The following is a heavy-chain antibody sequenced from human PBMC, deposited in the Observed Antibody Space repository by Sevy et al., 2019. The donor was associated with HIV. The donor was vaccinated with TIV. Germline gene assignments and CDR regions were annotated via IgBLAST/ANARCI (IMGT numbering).Heavy chain of an antibody. Sequence: GGSLRLSCAASGFTFSSYGMHWVRQAPGKGLEWVAVIWYDGSNKYYGDSVKGRFTISRDNSKNTLYLQMNSLRAEDTAVYYCARARGGSYSSGWYGDAFDIWGQGTMVTVSS. CDR1: GFTFSSYG. CDR3: ARARGGSYSSGWYGDAFDI. CDR2: IWYDGSNK. V-gene: IGHV3-33*01. J-gene: IGHJ3*02. D-gene: IGHD6-19*01.